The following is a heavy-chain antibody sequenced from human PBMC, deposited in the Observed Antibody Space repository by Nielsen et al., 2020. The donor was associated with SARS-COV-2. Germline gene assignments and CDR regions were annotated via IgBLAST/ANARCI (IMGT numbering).Heavy chain of an antibody. V-gene: IGHV3-30*04. CDR2: ISYDGSNK. CDR1: GFTFSSYA. CDR3: AKDHRITIFGVVIQSNWAQVDY. D-gene: IGHD3-3*01. J-gene: IGHJ4*02. Sequence: GGSLRLSCAASGFTFSSYAMHWVRQAPGKGLEWVAVISYDGSNKYYADSVKGRFTISRNNSKNTLYLQMNSLRAEDTAVYYCAKDHRITIFGVVIQSNWAQVDYWGQGTLVTVSS.